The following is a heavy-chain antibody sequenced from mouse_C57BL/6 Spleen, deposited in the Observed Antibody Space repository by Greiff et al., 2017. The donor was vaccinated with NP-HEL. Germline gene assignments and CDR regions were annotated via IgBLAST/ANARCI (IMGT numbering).Heavy chain of an antibody. CDR1: GYSFTGYY. Sequence: VQLQQSGPELVKPGASVKISCKASGYSFTGYYMNWVKQSPEKSLEWIGEINPSTGGTTYNQKFKAKATLTVDKSSSTAYMQLKSLTSEDSAVYYCALIYYYGSSYLDYWGQGTTLTVSS. V-gene: IGHV1-42*01. J-gene: IGHJ2*01. D-gene: IGHD1-1*01. CDR3: ALIYYYGSSYLDY. CDR2: INPSTGGT.